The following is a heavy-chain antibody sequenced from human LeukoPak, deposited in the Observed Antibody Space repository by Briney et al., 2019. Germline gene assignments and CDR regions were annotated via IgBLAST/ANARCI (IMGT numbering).Heavy chain of an antibody. CDR3: ARIRFSFPIITPQVFDI. V-gene: IGHV4-59*01. J-gene: IGHJ3*02. CDR2: IYHSGST. D-gene: IGHD2-15*01. CDR1: GDSISSYY. Sequence: SETLSLTCSVSGDSISSYYWTWIRQPPGKGLEWIGYIYHSGSTNYNPSLKSRVTISVDTSKNQFSLKLSSMTAADTAVYYCARIRFSFPIITPQVFDIWGQGTMVTVSS.